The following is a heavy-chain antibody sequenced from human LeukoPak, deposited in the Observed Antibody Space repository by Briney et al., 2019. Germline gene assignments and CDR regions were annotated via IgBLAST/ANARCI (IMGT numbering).Heavy chain of an antibody. CDR2: MNPNSGNT. CDR1: GYTFTSYD. CDR3: ARDVGITVADSFDP. V-gene: IGHV1-8*03. J-gene: IGHJ5*02. D-gene: IGHD6-13*01. Sequence: GASVKVSCKASGYTFTSYDINWVRQATGQGLEWMGWMNPNSGNTGYAQKFQGRVTITRNTSINTAYMELSSLRSEDTAVYYCARDVGITVADSFDPWGQGTLVTVSS.